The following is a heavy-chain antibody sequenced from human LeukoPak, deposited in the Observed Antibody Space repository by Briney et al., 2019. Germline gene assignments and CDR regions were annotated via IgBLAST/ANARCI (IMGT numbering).Heavy chain of an antibody. CDR1: GGSISSSSYY. Sequence: SETLSLTCTVSGGSISSSSYYWGWIRQPPGKGLEWIESIYYSGSTYYNPSLKSRVTISVDTSKNQFSLKLSSVTAADTAVYYCARDLGAPAAILYYFDYWGQGTLVTVSS. V-gene: IGHV4-39*07. J-gene: IGHJ4*02. D-gene: IGHD2-2*02. CDR2: IYYSGST. CDR3: ARDLGAPAAILYYFDY.